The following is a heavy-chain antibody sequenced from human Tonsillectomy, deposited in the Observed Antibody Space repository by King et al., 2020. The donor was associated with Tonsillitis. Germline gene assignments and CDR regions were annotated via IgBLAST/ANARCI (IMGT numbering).Heavy chain of an antibody. J-gene: IGHJ4*02. CDR1: GFIFSSYG. Sequence: VQLVESGGGVVQPGRSLSLSCAASGFIFSSYGMHWVRQAPGKGLEWVAVISFDGSRKNYADSVKGRFTIFRDGSKNTLFLQMNSLRADDTAVYYCARERLYSSGWGIDHWGQGTLLSVSS. D-gene: IGHD6-19*01. V-gene: IGHV3-33*05. CDR2: ISFDGSRK. CDR3: ARERLYSSGWGIDH.